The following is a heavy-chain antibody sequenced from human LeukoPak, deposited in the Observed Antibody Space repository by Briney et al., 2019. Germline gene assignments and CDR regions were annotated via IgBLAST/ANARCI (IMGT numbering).Heavy chain of an antibody. CDR2: ISSSGSTI. Sequence: GGSLRLSCAASGFTFSNYVMNWVRQAPGKGLEWVSYISSSGSTIYYADSVKGRFTISRDNAKNSLYLQMNSLRVEDSAVYYCARASAPPSYYYYYGMDVWGQGTTVTVSS. J-gene: IGHJ6*02. CDR1: GFTFSNYV. CDR3: ARASAPPSYYYYYGMDV. V-gene: IGHV3-48*03.